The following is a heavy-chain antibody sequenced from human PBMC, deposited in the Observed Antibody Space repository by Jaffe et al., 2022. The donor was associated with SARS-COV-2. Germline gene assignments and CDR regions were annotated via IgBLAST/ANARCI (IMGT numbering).Heavy chain of an antibody. CDR2: ISYDGSNK. V-gene: IGHV3-30*18. CDR1: GFTFSSYG. CDR3: AKGQARRIIQLWLDGMDV. D-gene: IGHD5-18*01. Sequence: QVQLVESGGGVVQPGRSLRLSCAASGFTFSSYGMHWVRQAPGKGLEWVAVISYDGSNKYYADSVKGRFTISRDNSKNTLYLQMNSLRAEDTAVYYCAKGQARRIIQLWLDGMDVWGQGTTVTVSS. J-gene: IGHJ6*02.